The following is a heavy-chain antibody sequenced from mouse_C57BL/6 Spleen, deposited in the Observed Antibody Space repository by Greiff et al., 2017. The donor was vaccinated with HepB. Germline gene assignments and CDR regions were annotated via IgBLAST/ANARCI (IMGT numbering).Heavy chain of an antibody. CDR1: GYTFTSYW. D-gene: IGHD1-1*01. V-gene: IGHV1-64*01. CDR3: ARGSSYRYFDV. CDR2: IHPNSGST. Sequence: QVQLQQSGAELVKPGASVKLSCKASGYTFTSYWMHWVKQRPGQGLEWIGMIHPNSGSTNYNEKFKSKATLTVDKSSSTAYMQLSSLTSEDSAVYYCARGSSYRYFDVWGTGTTVTVSS. J-gene: IGHJ1*03.